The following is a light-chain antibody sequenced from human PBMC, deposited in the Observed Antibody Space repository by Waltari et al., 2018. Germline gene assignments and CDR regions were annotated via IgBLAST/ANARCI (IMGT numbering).Light chain of an antibody. J-gene: IGLJ3*02. V-gene: IGLV2-11*01. CDR2: DVS. CDR1: SSDVGGYNY. CDR3: CSYAGSYPHWV. Sequence: QSALTQPRSVSGSPGQSVTISCTGTSSDVGGYNYVSWYQQHPGKAPKLMIYDVSKRPSGVPDRFSGSKSGNTASLTISGFQAEDEADYYCCSYAGSYPHWVFGGGTKLTVL.